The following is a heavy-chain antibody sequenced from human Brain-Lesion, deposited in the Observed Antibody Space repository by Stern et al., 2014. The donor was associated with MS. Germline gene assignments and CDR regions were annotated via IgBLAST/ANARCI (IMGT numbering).Heavy chain of an antibody. Sequence: QVQLQESGPGLVKPSETLSLTCTVSGGSISSSSYYWGWIRQPPGKGLEWIGSIYYRGSTYYNPSLKSRVTISMDTSQNPVSLRLSSVTAADTAVYFCAKLWLGELPESPFDYWGQGTLVTVSS. J-gene: IGHJ4*02. D-gene: IGHD3-10*01. CDR3: AKLWLGELPESPFDY. CDR2: IYYRGST. CDR1: GGSISSSSYY. V-gene: IGHV4-39*01.